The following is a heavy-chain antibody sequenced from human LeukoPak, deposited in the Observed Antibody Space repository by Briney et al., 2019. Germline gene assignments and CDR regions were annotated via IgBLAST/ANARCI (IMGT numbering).Heavy chain of an antibody. J-gene: IGHJ6*02. CDR1: GGSISSYY. CDR3: ASDKRGYSFGPPLYGMDV. D-gene: IGHD5-18*01. CDR2: IYYSGST. Sequence: SETLSLTCTVSGGSISSYYWSWIRQPPGKGLEWIGYIYYSGSTNYNPSLKSRVTISLDTSKNQFSLKLSSVTAADTAVYYCASDKRGYSFGPPLYGMDVWGQGTTVTVSS. V-gene: IGHV4-59*12.